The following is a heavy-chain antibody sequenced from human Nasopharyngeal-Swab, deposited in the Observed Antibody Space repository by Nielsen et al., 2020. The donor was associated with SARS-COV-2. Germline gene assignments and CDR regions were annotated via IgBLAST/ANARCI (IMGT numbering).Heavy chain of an antibody. CDR2: ISSSSSYT. CDR3: ARGRYSYGYHGMDV. J-gene: IGHJ6*02. Sequence: GESLKISYAASGFTFSDYYMSWIRQAPGKGLEWVSYISSSSSYTNYADPVKGRFTISRDNAKNSLYLQMNSLRAEDTAVYYCARGRYSYGYHGMDVWGQGTTVTVSS. CDR1: GFTFSDYY. D-gene: IGHD5-18*01. V-gene: IGHV3-11*03.